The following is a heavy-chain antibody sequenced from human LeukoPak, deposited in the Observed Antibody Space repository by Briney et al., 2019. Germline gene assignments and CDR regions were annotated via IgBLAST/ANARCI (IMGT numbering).Heavy chain of an antibody. CDR3: ARDRFCTGGSCYGWLDY. CDR2: IYNDA. Sequence: GGSLRLSCAVSGFTVSSNYMAWVRQAPGKGLEWISAIYNDAYYAGSVKGRFTVSRDNSKNTVFLQMNSLRTEDTAVYYCARDRFCTGGSCYGWLDYWGQGTVVTVSS. CDR1: GFTVSSNY. V-gene: IGHV3-66*01. D-gene: IGHD2-15*01. J-gene: IGHJ4*02.